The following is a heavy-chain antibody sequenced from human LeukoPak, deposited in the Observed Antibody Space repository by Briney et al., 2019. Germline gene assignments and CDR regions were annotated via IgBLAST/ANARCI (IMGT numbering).Heavy chain of an antibody. J-gene: IGHJ5*02. D-gene: IGHD3-22*01. CDR3: AKDLDTDSSGWSDH. V-gene: IGHV3-23*01. CDR2: INHNGGNT. Sequence: GGSLRLSCAASQFTFSNYWMTWVRQPPGKGLEWVSAINHNGGNTYYADSVKGRLTISRDNSKNTVYLQMNSLRAEDTAVYYCAKDLDTDSSGWSDHWGQGTLVTVSS. CDR1: QFTFSNYW.